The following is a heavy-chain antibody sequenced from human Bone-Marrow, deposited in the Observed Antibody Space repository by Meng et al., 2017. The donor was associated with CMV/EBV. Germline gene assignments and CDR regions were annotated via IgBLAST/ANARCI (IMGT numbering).Heavy chain of an antibody. CDR3: ARVGYYYDSSGPSRWVDP. D-gene: IGHD3-22*01. CDR2: IYYSGST. Sequence: SETLSLTCTVSGGSISSYYWSWIRQPPGKGLEWIGYIYYSGSTNYNPSLKSRVTISVDTSKNQFSLKLSSVTAADTAVYYCARVGYYYDSSGPSRWVDPWGQGTLVTVSS. V-gene: IGHV4-59*01. CDR1: GGSISSYY. J-gene: IGHJ5*02.